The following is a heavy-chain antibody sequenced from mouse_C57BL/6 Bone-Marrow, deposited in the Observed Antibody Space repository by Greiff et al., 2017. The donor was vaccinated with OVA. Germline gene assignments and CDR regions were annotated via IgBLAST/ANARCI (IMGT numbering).Heavy chain of an antibody. V-gene: IGHV1-85*01. Sequence: VQLHQSGPELVKPGASVKLSCKASGYTFTSYDINWVKQRPGQGLEWIGRIYPRDGRTKYDEKFKGKATLTVDKSSSPSYMELHCLTSEDSAVYFCARSGDSAWFAYWGQGTLVTVSA. CDR2: IYPRDGRT. J-gene: IGHJ3*01. D-gene: IGHD4-1*01. CDR3: ARSGDSAWFAY. CDR1: GYTFTSYD.